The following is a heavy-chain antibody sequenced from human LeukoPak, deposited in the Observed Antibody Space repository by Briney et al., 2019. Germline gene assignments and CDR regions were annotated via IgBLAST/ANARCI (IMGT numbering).Heavy chain of an antibody. V-gene: IGHV3-53*01. D-gene: IGHD3-9*01. Sequence: PGGSLRLSCAASGFTVSSNYMSWVRQAPGKGLEWVSVIYSGGSTYYADSVKGRFTISRDNSKSTLYLQMNSLRAEDTAVYYCARMAGRYDILTGYWYYFDYWGQGTLVTVSS. CDR2: IYSGGST. J-gene: IGHJ4*02. CDR3: ARMAGRYDILTGYWYYFDY. CDR1: GFTVSSNY.